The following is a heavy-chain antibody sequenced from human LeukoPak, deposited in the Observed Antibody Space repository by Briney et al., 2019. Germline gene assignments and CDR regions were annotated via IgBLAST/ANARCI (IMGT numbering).Heavy chain of an antibody. Sequence: GGSLRLSCAASGFTFNDYNMNWVRQAPGKGLEWVSSNSGSSTYIYYADSVKGRFTISRDNAKKSLYLQMNSLRAGDTAVYYCASELARGYSYGWGQGTLVTVSS. D-gene: IGHD3-10*01. J-gene: IGHJ4*02. CDR1: GFTFNDYN. V-gene: IGHV3-21*01. CDR3: ASELARGYSYG. CDR2: NSGSSTYI.